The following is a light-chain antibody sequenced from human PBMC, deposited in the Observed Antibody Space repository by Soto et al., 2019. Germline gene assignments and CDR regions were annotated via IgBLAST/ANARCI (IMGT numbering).Light chain of an antibody. Sequence: DIQLTQSPSFLSASVGDRVTITCRASQGISSYLAWYQQKPGKAPKLLIYAASTLQSGVPSRFSGSGSGTEFTLTISSLQPEDFATYYCLQHNSFPLTFGQGTRLEI. V-gene: IGKV1-9*01. J-gene: IGKJ5*01. CDR2: AAS. CDR1: QGISSY. CDR3: LQHNSFPLT.